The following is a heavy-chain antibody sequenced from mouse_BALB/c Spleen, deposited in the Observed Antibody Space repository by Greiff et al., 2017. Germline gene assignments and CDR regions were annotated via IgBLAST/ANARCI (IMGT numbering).Heavy chain of an antibody. J-gene: IGHJ2*01. D-gene: IGHD4-1*02. CDR2: IWGDGST. Sequence: VQLVESGPGLVAPSQSLSITCTVSGFSLTGYGVNWVRQPPGKGLEWLGMIWGDGSTDYNSALKSRLCISKNNSKSQVFLKMNCLQTDDTSMYYCARANCVYFDYWGQGTTLTVSS. V-gene: IGHV2-6-7*01. CDR3: ARANCVYFDY. CDR1: GFSLTGYG.